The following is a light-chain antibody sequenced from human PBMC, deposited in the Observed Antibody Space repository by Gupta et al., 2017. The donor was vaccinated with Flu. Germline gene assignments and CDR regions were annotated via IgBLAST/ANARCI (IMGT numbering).Light chain of an antibody. CDR3: QQDNSFKI. CDR2: AAS. Sequence: DIQMTQSPSSVSASVGDRVTITCRASQGISSWLAWYQQKPGKAPKLLIYAASRCQSGVPSRFSGSGSGKDFTLTSSRRQPEDFANYYWQQDNSFKIFGQGTKLEIK. CDR1: QGISSW. J-gene: IGKJ2*01. V-gene: IGKV1-12*01.